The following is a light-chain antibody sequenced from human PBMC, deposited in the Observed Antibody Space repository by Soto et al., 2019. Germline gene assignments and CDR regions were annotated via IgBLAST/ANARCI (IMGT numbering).Light chain of an antibody. CDR1: QSVSSN. CDR3: QEYNTWPGT. V-gene: IGKV3-15*01. CDR2: GSS. J-gene: IGKJ1*01. Sequence: EMVMTQSPATLSVSPGDSATLSCRASQSVSSNLARYQQKPGQAPRLIIHGSSTRATGIPGRFSGSGSGTDFTLTISSLQSEDFAVYYCQEYNTWPGTFGQGTQVEIK.